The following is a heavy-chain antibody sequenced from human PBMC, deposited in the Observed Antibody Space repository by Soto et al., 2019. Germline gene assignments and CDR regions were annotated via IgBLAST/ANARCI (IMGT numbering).Heavy chain of an antibody. Sequence: QVQLVQSGAEVKRPGSSVKVSCKASGDTFNFYSINWVRQAPGLGLEWMGRVNPIVSMSNYAQKFQGRVTMPADKSAGTAYMQRSNRSSEDTAIYYCTSSYGSGYRAFDYWGQGALVTVSS. CDR1: GDTFNFYS. CDR3: TSSYGSGYRAFDY. D-gene: IGHD3-10*01. J-gene: IGHJ4*02. V-gene: IGHV1-69*02. CDR2: VNPIVSMS.